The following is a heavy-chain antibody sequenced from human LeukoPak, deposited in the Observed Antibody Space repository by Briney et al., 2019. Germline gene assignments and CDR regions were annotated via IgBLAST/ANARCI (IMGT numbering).Heavy chain of an antibody. Sequence: SVKVSCKASGGTFSSYAISWVRQAPGQGLEWMGGIIPIFGTANYAQKFQGRVTITTDESTSTAYMELRSLRSDDTAVYYCARDINGYYYDSHGYYPTDLWGQGTLVTVSS. CDR3: ARDINGYYYDSHGYYPTDL. CDR2: IIPIFGTA. J-gene: IGHJ5*02. CDR1: GGTFSSYA. V-gene: IGHV1-69*05. D-gene: IGHD3-22*01.